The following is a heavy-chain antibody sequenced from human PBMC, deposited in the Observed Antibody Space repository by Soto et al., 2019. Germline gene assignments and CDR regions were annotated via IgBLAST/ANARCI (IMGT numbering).Heavy chain of an antibody. V-gene: IGHV1-46*03. CDR1: GYTLTSYY. CDR2: INPSGGST. D-gene: IGHD2-15*01. J-gene: IGHJ3*02. Sequence: ASVKVSCKASGYTLTSYYMHWVRQAPGQGLEWMGIINPSGGSTSYAQKFQGRVTMTRDTSTSTVYMELSSLRSEDTAVYYCAREYCSGGSCYDDAFDIWGQGTMVTVS. CDR3: AREYCSGGSCYDDAFDI.